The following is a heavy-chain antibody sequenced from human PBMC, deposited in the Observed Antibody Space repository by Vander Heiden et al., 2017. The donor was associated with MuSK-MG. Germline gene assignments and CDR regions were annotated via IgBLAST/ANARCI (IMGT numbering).Heavy chain of an antibody. J-gene: IGHJ4*02. Sequence: QVQLQESGPGLAKPSETLSLTCTVSSGSISNYYWSWIRQPPGKGLEWIAYIFYSGSTNYNPSLKSRVTISLDTSKNQFSLKLSSVTAADTAVYYCAGATRTKEFDYWGQGTLVTVSS. CDR2: IFYSGST. CDR3: AGATRTKEFDY. D-gene: IGHD5-12*01. V-gene: IGHV4-59*01. CDR1: SGSISNYY.